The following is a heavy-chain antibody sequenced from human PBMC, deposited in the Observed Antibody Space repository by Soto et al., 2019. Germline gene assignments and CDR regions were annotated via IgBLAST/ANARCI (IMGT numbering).Heavy chain of an antibody. CDR1: GFTFSSYA. CDR2: ISYDGSNK. Sequence: QVQLVESGGGVVQPGRSLRLSCAASGFTFSSYAMHWVRQAPGKGLEWVAVISYDGSNKYYADSVKGRFTISRDNSKNTLYLQMNSLRAEDTAVYYRAKVSGGFAGAYNFFDYWGQGTLVTVSS. J-gene: IGHJ4*02. CDR3: AKVSGGFAGAYNFFDY. D-gene: IGHD4-17*01. V-gene: IGHV3-30*14.